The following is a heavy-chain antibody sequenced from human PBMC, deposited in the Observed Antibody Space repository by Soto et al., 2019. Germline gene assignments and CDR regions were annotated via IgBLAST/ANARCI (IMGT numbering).Heavy chain of an antibody. D-gene: IGHD4-17*01. Sequence: GGSLRLSCAASGFTFSSYGMHWVRQAPGKGLEWVAVISYDGSNKYYADSVKGRFTISRDNSKNTLYLQMNSLRAEDTAVYYCAKGDYGDYDWGFDYWGQGT. V-gene: IGHV3-30*18. CDR1: GFTFSSYG. CDR3: AKGDYGDYDWGFDY. CDR2: ISYDGSNK. J-gene: IGHJ4*02.